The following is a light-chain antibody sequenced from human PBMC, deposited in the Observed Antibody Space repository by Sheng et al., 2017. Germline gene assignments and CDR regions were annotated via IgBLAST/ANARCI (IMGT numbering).Light chain of an antibody. CDR1: TSYSGAGHD. J-gene: IGLJ1*01. CDR2: DTN. V-gene: IGLV1-40*01. CDR3: QSYDSSLSVYV. Sequence: QSALTQPPSVSGAPGQRVTISCTGSTSYSGAGHDVQWYQQLPGTAPKLLIYDTNNRPSGVPDRFSGSKSGTSASLTITGLQAEDEADYYCQSYDSSLSVYVFGTGTTVTVL.